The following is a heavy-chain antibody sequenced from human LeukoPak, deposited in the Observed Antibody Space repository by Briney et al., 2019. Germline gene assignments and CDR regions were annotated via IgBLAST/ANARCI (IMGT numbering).Heavy chain of an antibody. CDR2: IYHSGST. J-gene: IGHJ4*02. CDR3: ARGIWYYGSGSYLDY. CDR1: GGSISSGSYY. V-gene: IGHV4-31*03. D-gene: IGHD3-10*01. Sequence: SQTLSLTCTVSGGSISSGSYYWSWIRQHPGEGLEWIGHIYHSGSTYYNPSLKNRVIISVDTSKKQFSLNLSSVTAADTAVYYCARGIWYYGSGSYLDYWGQGTLVTVSS.